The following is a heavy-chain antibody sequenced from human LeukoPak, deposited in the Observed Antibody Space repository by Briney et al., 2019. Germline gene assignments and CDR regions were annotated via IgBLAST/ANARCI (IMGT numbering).Heavy chain of an antibody. Sequence: GGSLRLSCAASGFTFSSCAMHWVRQAPGKGLEWVTVISYDGNNKYYADSVKGRFTISRDNSKNTLYLQMNSLRAEDTAVYYCARGDKQLLLKRNYGGFDPWGQGTLVTVSS. CDR2: ISYDGNNK. D-gene: IGHD1-1*01. CDR1: GFTFSSCA. V-gene: IGHV3-30*04. CDR3: ARGDKQLLLKRNYGGFDP. J-gene: IGHJ5*02.